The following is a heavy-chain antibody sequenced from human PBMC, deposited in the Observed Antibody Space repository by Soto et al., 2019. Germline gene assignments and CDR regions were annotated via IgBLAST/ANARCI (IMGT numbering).Heavy chain of an antibody. J-gene: IGHJ5*02. CDR3: ARVNGDPPHPWFDP. CDR1: GGSISSYY. V-gene: IGHV4-59*01. D-gene: IGHD4-17*01. Sequence: SETLSLTCTVSGGSISSYYWSWIRQPPGRGLEWIGYIYYSGSTNYNPSLKSRVTISVDTSKNQFSLKLSSVTAADTAVYYCARVNGDPPHPWFDPWGQGTLVTVSS. CDR2: IYYSGST.